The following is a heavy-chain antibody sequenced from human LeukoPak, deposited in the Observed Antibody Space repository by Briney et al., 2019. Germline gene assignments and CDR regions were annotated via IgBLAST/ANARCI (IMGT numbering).Heavy chain of an antibody. D-gene: IGHD3-9*01. V-gene: IGHV3-15*01. CDR1: GFTFSNAW. Sequence: PGGSLRLSCAASGFTFSNAWMSWVRQAPGKGLEWVGRTKSKTDGGTTDYAAPVKGRFTISRDDSKNTLYLQMNSLKTEDTAVYYCTTELYYDILTGYYWIGYWGQGTLVTVSS. CDR2: TKSKTDGGTT. CDR3: TTELYYDILTGYYWIGY. J-gene: IGHJ4*02.